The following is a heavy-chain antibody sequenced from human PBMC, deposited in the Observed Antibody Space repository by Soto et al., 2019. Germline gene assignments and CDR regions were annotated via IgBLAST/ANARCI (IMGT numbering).Heavy chain of an antibody. CDR3: AKTQYNWNDEYYYYYGMDV. CDR1: GFTFSSYA. CDR2: ISGSGGST. V-gene: IGHV3-23*01. Sequence: PGGSLRLSCAASGFTFSSYAMSWVRQAPGKGLEWVSAISGSGGSTYYAGSVKGRFTISRDNSKNTLYLQMNSLRAEDTAVYYCAKTQYNWNDEYYYYYGMDVWGQGTTVTVSS. D-gene: IGHD1-20*01. J-gene: IGHJ6*02.